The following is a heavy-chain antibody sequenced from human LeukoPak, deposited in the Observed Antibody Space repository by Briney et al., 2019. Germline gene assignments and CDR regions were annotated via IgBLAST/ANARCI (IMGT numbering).Heavy chain of an antibody. CDR1: GFTFTSYS. J-gene: IGHJ4*02. D-gene: IGHD6-19*01. Sequence: GGSLRLSCAASGFTFTSYSMNWVRKPPGKGLEWVSAISGSGGGTYYADSVKGRFTISRDNSKNTLYLQMNSLRAEDTAVYYCAKQPSALAGTYDYWGQGTLVTVSS. CDR3: AKQPSALAGTYDY. V-gene: IGHV3-23*01. CDR2: ISGSGGGT.